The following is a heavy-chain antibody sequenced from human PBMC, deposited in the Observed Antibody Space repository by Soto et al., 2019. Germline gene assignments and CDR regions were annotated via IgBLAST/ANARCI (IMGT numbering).Heavy chain of an antibody. V-gene: IGHV3-30*18. CDR3: AKDEDFGPFDY. CDR2: ISYDGSDK. Sequence: QVHLVESGGGVVRPGGSLRLSCAASGFSFSKYAIHWVRQAPGKGLEWVAVISYDGSDKYYADSVRGRFTLSRDMPKNTVYMQMDRLRPEDAAVYYCAKDEDFGPFDYWGQGTLVTVSS. D-gene: IGHD3-16*01. J-gene: IGHJ4*02. CDR1: GFSFSKYA.